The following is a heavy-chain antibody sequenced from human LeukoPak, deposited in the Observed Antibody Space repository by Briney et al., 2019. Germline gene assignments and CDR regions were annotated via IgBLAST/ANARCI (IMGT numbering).Heavy chain of an antibody. CDR2: INHSGST. J-gene: IGHJ4*02. V-gene: IGHV4-34*01. CDR1: GGSISSYY. CDR3: GADYYGSGTLDY. D-gene: IGHD3-10*01. Sequence: SETLSLTCTVSGGSISSYYWSWIRQPPGKGLEWIGEINHSGSTNYNPSLKSRVTISVDTSKSQFSLKLSSVTAADTAVYYCGADYYGSGTLDYWGQGTLVTVSS.